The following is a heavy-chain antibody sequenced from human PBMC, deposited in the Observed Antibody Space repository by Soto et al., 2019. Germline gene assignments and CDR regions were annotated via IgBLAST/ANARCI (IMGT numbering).Heavy chain of an antibody. CDR2: ISSSSSYT. CDR1: GFTFTDHY. V-gene: IGHV3-11*05. Sequence: QVQLVESGGGLVKPGGSLRLSCAASGFTFTDHYMTWIRQAPGKGLEWVSYISSSSSYTNYADSVKGRFTISRDNAKNSLYVQMNSLRAADTAVYYCATGQYYYDSGAYYYSWGQGTLVTVSS. CDR3: ATGQYYYDSGAYYYS. D-gene: IGHD3-22*01. J-gene: IGHJ4*02.